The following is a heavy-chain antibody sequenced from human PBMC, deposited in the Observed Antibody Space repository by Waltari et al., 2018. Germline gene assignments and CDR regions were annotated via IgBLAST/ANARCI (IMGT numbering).Heavy chain of an antibody. V-gene: IGHV4-4*02. Sequence: QVQLQESGPGLVQPSGTLSLTCAVSGGSIRRSNWWSWVRQPPGKGLEWIGEIYPSGSTNYNPSLKSRVTISVDKSKNQFSLKLSSVTAADTAVYYCARGDEYYYYYGMDVWGQGTTVTVSS. CDR2: IYPSGST. J-gene: IGHJ6*02. CDR1: GGSIRRSNW. CDR3: ARGDEYYYYYGMDV.